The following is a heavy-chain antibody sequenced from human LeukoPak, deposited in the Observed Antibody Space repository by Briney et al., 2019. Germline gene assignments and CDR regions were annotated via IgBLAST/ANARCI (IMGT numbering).Heavy chain of an antibody. J-gene: IGHJ4*02. D-gene: IGHD6-19*01. CDR1: GFTFTSYA. CDR3: VKVGPSGWPGPYYFDC. CDR2: INNNGGTT. Sequence: GGSLRLSCSASGFTFTSYAMHWVRQAPGKGLQYVSAINNNGGTTFYADSVKGRFTISRDNSKNTLYLQMSSLRAEDTAVYYCVKVGPSGWPGPYYFDCWGQGPLVTVSS. V-gene: IGHV3-64D*06.